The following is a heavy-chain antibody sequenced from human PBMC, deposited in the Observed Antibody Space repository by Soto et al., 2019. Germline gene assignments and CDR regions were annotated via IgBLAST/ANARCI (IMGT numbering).Heavy chain of an antibody. V-gene: IGHV1-69*02. Sequence: QVQLVQSGAEVKMPGSSVTVSCTASGGTFTSYTFSWVRQVPGQGLEWMGRIIPILRMADFAQKFQGRVTINADESTSTVYMKLSSLRSEDTAVYSCATSYGSGSAHFDYWGQGTLVTVS. CDR1: GGTFTSYT. CDR3: ATSYGSGSAHFDY. J-gene: IGHJ4*02. D-gene: IGHD3-10*01. CDR2: IIPILRMA.